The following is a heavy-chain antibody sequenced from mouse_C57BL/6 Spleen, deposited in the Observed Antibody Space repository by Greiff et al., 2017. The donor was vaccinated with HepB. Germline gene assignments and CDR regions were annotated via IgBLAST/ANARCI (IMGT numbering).Heavy chain of an antibody. J-gene: IGHJ4*01. CDR3: TATVVATPYYYAMDY. CDR2: IRNKANNHAT. V-gene: IGHV6-6*01. CDR1: GFTFSDAW. Sequence: EVQRVESGGGLVQPGGSMKLSCAASGFTFSDAWMDWVRQSPEKGLEWVAEIRNKANNHATYYAESVKGRFTISRDDSKSSVYLQMNSLRAEDTGIYYCTATVVATPYYYAMDYWGQGTSVTVSS. D-gene: IGHD1-1*01.